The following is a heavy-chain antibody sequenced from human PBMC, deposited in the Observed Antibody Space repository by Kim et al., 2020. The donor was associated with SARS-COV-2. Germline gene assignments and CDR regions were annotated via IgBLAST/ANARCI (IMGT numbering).Heavy chain of an antibody. CDR2: ISWNSGSI. D-gene: IGHD3-10*01. V-gene: IGHV3-9*01. CDR3: AKDMGAYWVRGVTYAFDI. CDR1: GFTFDDYA. J-gene: IGHJ3*02. Sequence: GGSLRLSCAASGFTFDDYAMHWVRQAPGKGLEWVSGISWNSGSIGYADSVKGRFTISRDNAKNSLYLQMNSLRAEDTALYYCAKDMGAYWVRGVTYAFDIWGQGTMVTVSS.